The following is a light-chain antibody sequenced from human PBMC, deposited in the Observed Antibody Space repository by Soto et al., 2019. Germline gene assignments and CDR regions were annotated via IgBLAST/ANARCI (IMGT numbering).Light chain of an antibody. V-gene: IGKV3-15*01. CDR1: QSVSSN. J-gene: IGKJ4*01. CDR2: GAS. CDR3: QQYSNWPLT. Sequence: EIVMRQSPVTLSVSPGERATLSCRASQSVSSNLAWYQQKPGQAPRLLIYGASTRATGFPARFSGSGSGTEFTLTISSLQSEDFAVYYCQQYSNWPLTFGGGTKVEIK.